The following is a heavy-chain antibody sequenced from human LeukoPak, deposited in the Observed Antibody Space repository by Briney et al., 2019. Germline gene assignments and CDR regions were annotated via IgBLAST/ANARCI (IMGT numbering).Heavy chain of an antibody. J-gene: IGHJ4*03. D-gene: IGHD4-17*01. CDR2: INHSGST. Sequence: SETLPLTCAVYGGSFSGYYWSWIRQPPGKGLEWIGEINHSGSTNYNPSLKSRVTISVDTSKNQFSLKLSSVTAADTAVYYCARGTMTTVTYYFDYWGHGTPVTVSS. CDR1: GGSFSGYY. CDR3: ARGTMTTVTYYFDY. V-gene: IGHV4-34*01.